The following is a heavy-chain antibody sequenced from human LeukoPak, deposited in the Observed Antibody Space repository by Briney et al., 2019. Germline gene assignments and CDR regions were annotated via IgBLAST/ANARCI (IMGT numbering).Heavy chain of an antibody. CDR1: GYTFTGYY. CDR3: ARDTIAVTTPYFDY. J-gene: IGHJ4*02. Sequence: ASVTVSCKASGYTFTGYYIDWVRQAPGQGLEWMGWINSDSGGTNYAQKFQGRVTMTRDTSTSTAYMELSSLRSDDTAFYYCARDTIAVTTPYFDYWGQGTLVTVPS. V-gene: IGHV1-2*02. CDR2: INSDSGGT. D-gene: IGHD4-17*01.